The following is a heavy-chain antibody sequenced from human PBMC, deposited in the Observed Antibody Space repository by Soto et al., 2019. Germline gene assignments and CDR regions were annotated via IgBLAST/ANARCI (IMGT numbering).Heavy chain of an antibody. CDR3: ARVHRIYGDYGDY. CDR2: ISVYNGNT. D-gene: IGHD4-17*01. J-gene: IGHJ4*02. CDR1: GYTFTSYG. Sequence: QVQLVQSGAEVKKPGASVRVSCKASGYTFTSYGISWVRQAPGQGLEWMGWISVYNGNTNFAQNLPGRVTMTTDTSPSTASMELRSLRSDDTAVYYCARVHRIYGDYGDYWGQGTLVTVSS. V-gene: IGHV1-18*01.